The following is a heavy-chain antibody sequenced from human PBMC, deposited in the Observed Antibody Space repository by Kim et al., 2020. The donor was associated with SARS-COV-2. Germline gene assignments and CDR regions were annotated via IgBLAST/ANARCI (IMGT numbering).Heavy chain of an antibody. D-gene: IGHD1-26*01. CDR3: AKSLRVVGATPFDI. Sequence: ADSVKGRFTISRDNDKNSLYLQMNSLRAEDTALYYCAKSLRVVGATPFDIWGQGTMVTVSS. V-gene: IGHV3-9*01. J-gene: IGHJ3*02.